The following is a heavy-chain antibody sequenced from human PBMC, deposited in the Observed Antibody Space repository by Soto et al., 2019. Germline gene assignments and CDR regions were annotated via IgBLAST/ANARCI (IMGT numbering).Heavy chain of an antibody. D-gene: IGHD2-8*02. J-gene: IGHJ4*02. CDR3: ARDKITGLLDY. Sequence: TSETLSLTWAVSGGSISSSNWWGWIRQPPGTGLEWIGEINHSGSTNYNPSLKSRVTISVDTSKNQFSLKLTSVTAADTAVYYCARDKITGLLDYWGQGTLVTVSS. V-gene: IGHV4-4*02. CDR2: INHSGST. CDR1: GGSISSSNW.